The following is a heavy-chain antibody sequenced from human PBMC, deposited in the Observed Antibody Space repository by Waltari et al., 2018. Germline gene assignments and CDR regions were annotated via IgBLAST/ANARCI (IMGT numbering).Heavy chain of an antibody. CDR2: INPNSGCT. D-gene: IGHD2-2*01. J-gene: IGHJ5*02. CDR1: GYTFTGYY. CDR3: ARSPYQLLNWFDP. Sequence: QVQLVQSGAEVKKPGASVKVSCKASGYTFTGYYMHWVRQAPGQGLEWMGRINPNSGCTSYAQKFQGRVTMTRDTSISTAYMELSRLRSDDTAVYYCARSPYQLLNWFDPWGQGTLVTVSS. V-gene: IGHV1-2*06.